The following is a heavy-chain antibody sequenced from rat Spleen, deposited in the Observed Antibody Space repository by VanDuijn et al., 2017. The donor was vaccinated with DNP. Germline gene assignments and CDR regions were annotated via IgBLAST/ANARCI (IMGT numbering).Heavy chain of an antibody. CDR1: GFTFSNYY. D-gene: IGHD4-3*01. CDR2: ISPSGSRT. CDR3: AREGNSGYEAMDA. J-gene: IGHJ4*01. V-gene: IGHV5-25*01. Sequence: EVQLVESGGGLVQPGRSLKLSCAASGFTFSNYYMAWVRQAPKKGLEWVAAISPSGSRTYYRDSVKGRFTISRDDAKSSLYLQMNSLKSEDTATYYCAREGNSGYEAMDAWGQGTSVTVSS.